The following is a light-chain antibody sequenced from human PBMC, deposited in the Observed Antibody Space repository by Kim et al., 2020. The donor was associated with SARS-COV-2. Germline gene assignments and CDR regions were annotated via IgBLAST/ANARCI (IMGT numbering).Light chain of an antibody. V-gene: IGKV1-8*01. CDR1: QGISSY. Sequence: IRMTQSPSSFSASTGDRVTITCRASQGISSYLAWYQQKPGKAPKLLIYAASTLQSGVPSRFSGSGSGTDFTLTISCLQSEDFATYYCQQYYSYPTFGQGTKLEI. CDR2: AAS. CDR3: QQYYSYPT. J-gene: IGKJ2*01.